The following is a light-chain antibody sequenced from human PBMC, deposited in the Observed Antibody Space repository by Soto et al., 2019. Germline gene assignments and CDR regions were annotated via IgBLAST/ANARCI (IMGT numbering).Light chain of an antibody. J-gene: IGLJ2*01. CDR1: SSDVGGYNY. V-gene: IGLV2-11*01. Sequence: QSALTQPRSVSGSPGQSVTISCTGTSSDVGGYNYVSWYQQHPGKAPKLMIYAVSKRPSGVPDRFSGSKSGNTASLTISGLQAEDEADYYCCSYAASYTVFGGGTKLTVL. CDR3: CSYAASYTV. CDR2: AVS.